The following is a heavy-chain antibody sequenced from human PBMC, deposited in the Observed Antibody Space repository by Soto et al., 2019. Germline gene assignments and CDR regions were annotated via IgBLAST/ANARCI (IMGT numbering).Heavy chain of an antibody. V-gene: IGHV4-31*03. J-gene: IGHJ5*02. CDR2: IYYSGST. CDR3: ARGIVTIFGVAENWFDP. CDR1: GGSISSGGYY. Sequence: PSETLSLTCTVSGGSISSGGYYWSWIRQHPGKGLEWIGYIYYSGSTYYNPSLKSRVTISVDTSKNQFSLKLSSVTAADTAVYYCARGIVTIFGVAENWFDPWGQGTLVTVSS. D-gene: IGHD3-3*01.